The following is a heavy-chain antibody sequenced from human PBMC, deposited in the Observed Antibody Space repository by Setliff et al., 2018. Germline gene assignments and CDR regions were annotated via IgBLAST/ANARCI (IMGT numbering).Heavy chain of an antibody. Sequence: PLETLSLTCAASGGTFTYYYWTWIRQSPAKGLEWIGEITHTGTTGSTKYNPSLKSRVTMSIDTSKNQFSLMVTSVTAADTAVYYCARGRNVASRLLDSWGQGTLVTVSS. D-gene: IGHD6-6*01. J-gene: IGHJ4*02. CDR3: ARGRNVASRLLDS. CDR1: GGTFTYYY. V-gene: IGHV4-34*01. CDR2: ITHTGTTGST.